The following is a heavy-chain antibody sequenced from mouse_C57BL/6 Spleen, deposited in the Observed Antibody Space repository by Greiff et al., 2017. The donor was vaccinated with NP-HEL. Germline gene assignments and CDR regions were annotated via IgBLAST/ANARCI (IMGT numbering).Heavy chain of an antibody. CDR1: GYTFTSYW. V-gene: IGHV1-52*01. CDR3: ARSGYYGSSYGYFDV. CDR2: IDPSDSET. Sequence: VQLQQPGAELVRPGSSVKLSCKASGYTFTSYWMHWVKQRPIQGLEWIGNIDPSDSETHYNQKFKDKATLTVDKSSSTAYMQLSSLTSEDSAVYYCARSGYYGSSYGYFDVWGTGTTVTVSS. D-gene: IGHD1-1*01. J-gene: IGHJ1*03.